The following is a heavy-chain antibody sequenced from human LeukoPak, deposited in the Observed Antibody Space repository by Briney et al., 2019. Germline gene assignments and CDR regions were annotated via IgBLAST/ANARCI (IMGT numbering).Heavy chain of an antibody. V-gene: IGHV1-69*04. J-gene: IGHJ3*02. CDR3: ARAPFAYGSGSYGRDPGI. CDR1: GGTFSSYA. Sequence: GASVKVSCKASGGTFSSYAISWVRQAPGQGLEWMGRIIPILGIANYAQKFQGRVTITADKSTSTAYMELSSLRSEDTAVYYCARAPFAYGSGSYGRDPGIWGQGTMVTVSS. D-gene: IGHD3-10*01. CDR2: IIPILGIA.